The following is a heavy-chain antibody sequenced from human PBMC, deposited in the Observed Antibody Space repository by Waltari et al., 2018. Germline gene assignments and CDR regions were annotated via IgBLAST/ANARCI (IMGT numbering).Heavy chain of an antibody. CDR1: GFTFSSYE. J-gene: IGHJ4*02. V-gene: IGHV3-48*03. Sequence: EVQLVESGGGLVQPGGSLRLSCAASGFTFSSYETNWVRQAPGKGLEWVSYISRCGRTRYYADSVKGRFTISRDNAKNSLYLQMNSLRAEDTAVYYCARVRGYSGYDYHYWGQGTLVTVSS. D-gene: IGHD5-12*01. CDR2: ISRCGRTR. CDR3: ARVRGYSGYDYHY.